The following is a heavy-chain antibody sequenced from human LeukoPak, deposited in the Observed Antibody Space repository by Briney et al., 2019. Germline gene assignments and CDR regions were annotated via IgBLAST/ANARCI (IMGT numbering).Heavy chain of an antibody. Sequence: SETLSLTCAVSDDSISSTNWWHWVRQPPGKGLEWIGEIYHTGSTNNNPSLTSRVTISVDTSKNQFSLRLTSVTAAHTAVYYCARSSAAAGPTHNWFDPWGQGTLVTVSS. CDR2: IYHTGST. CDR3: ARSSAAAGPTHNWFDP. D-gene: IGHD6-13*01. CDR1: DDSISSTNW. J-gene: IGHJ5*02. V-gene: IGHV4-4*02.